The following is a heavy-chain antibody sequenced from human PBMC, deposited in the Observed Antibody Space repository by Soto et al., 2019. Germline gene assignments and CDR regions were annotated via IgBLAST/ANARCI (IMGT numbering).Heavy chain of an antibody. CDR3: AAIKGGSKGDAFDI. CDR1: GFTFSSYG. Sequence: QVQLVESGGGVVQPGRSLRLSCAASGFTFSSYGMHWVRQAPGKGREWVAVIWYDGSNKYYADSVKGRFTISRDNSTNTLYLQMNSLRAEDTAVYYCAAIKGGSKGDAFDIWGQGTMVTVSS. D-gene: IGHD2-21*01. V-gene: IGHV3-33*01. J-gene: IGHJ3*02. CDR2: IWYDGSNK.